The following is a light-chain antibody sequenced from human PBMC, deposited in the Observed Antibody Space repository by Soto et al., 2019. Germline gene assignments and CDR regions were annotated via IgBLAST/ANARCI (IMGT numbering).Light chain of an antibody. Sequence: QSALTQPASVSGSPGQSITISCTGTSSDVGGYDYVSWYQQHLGNAPKLIIYDVSSRPSGVSNRFSGSKSGSTASLTISGLQAEDDADYCCNSYTSSATLVFGGGTKLTVL. CDR3: NSYTSSATLV. J-gene: IGLJ2*01. V-gene: IGLV2-14*03. CDR2: DVS. CDR1: SSDVGGYDY.